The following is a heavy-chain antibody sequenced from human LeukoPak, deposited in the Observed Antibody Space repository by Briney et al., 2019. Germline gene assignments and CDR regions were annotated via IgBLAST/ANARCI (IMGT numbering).Heavy chain of an antibody. CDR2: INSDGSST. J-gene: IGHJ5*02. CDR1: GFTFSSYW. D-gene: IGHD3/OR15-3a*01. V-gene: IGHV3-74*01. Sequence: GGSLRLSCAASGFTFSSYWMHWVRQAPGKGLVWVSRINSDGSSTSYADSVKGRFAISRDNAKNTLYQQMNSLRAEDTAVYYCARDRPWTNWFDPWGQGTQVTVSS. CDR3: ARDRPWTNWFDP.